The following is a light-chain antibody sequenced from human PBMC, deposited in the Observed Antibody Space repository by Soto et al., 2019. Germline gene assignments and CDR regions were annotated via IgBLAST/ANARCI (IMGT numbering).Light chain of an antibody. CDR1: QSVSRY. Sequence: EIVLTQSPATLSSSPGERAIISCRASQSVSRYLAWYQQQPGQTPRLLIYDASNRATGIPARFSGSGSGTDFTLTISSLEPEDIAVYYCQQRSHWPRTFGQGTKLEIK. CDR3: QQRSHWPRT. J-gene: IGKJ2*01. CDR2: DAS. V-gene: IGKV3-11*01.